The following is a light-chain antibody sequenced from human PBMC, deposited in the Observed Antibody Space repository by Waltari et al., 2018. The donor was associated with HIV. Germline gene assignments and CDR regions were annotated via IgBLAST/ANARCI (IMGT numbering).Light chain of an antibody. J-gene: IGKJ2*01. CDR2: LGS. CDR1: QSLLHKNGYHY. V-gene: IGKV2-28*01. Sequence: DIVMTQSPLSLTVTPGESASISCRSRQSLLHKNGYHYLNWYLQKPGQSPQLLISLGSNRASGVPDRFSGSGSGTDFTLEISKLEAGDVGVYYCMQALQTPRTFGQGTKLETK. CDR3: MQALQTPRT.